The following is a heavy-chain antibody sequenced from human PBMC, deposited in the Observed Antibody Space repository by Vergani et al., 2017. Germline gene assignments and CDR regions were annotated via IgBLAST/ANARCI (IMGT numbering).Heavy chain of an antibody. Sequence: VQLVESGGGVVQPGRSLRLSCAASGFTFSSYGMHWVRQAPGKGLEWVAVISYDGSNKYYADSVKGRFTISRDNSKNTLYLQMNSLRAEDTAVYYCARDRAIYCSSTSCYDAFDIWGQGTMVTVSS. D-gene: IGHD2-2*01. CDR1: GFTFSSYG. J-gene: IGHJ3*02. CDR3: ARDRAIYCSSTSCYDAFDI. CDR2: ISYDGSNK. V-gene: IGHV3-30*03.